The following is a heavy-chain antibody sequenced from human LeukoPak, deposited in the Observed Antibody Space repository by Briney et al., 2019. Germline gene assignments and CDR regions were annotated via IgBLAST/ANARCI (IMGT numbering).Heavy chain of an antibody. CDR3: ARNSYSNYQINYFDY. CDR2: IIPILGIA. CDR1: GGTFSSYA. V-gene: IGHV1-69*04. Sequence: GASVKVSCKASGGTFSSYAISWVRQAPGQGLEWMGRIIPILGIANYAQKFQGRVTITADKPTSTAYMELSSLRSEDTAVYYCARNSYSNYQINYFDYWGQGTLVTVSS. D-gene: IGHD4-11*01. J-gene: IGHJ4*02.